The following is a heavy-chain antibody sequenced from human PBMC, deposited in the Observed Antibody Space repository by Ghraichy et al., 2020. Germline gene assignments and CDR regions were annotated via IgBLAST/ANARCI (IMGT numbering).Heavy chain of an antibody. V-gene: IGHV1-18*01. CDR3: ARDEHCGGGSCYSIGYYFDY. CDR2: VSAYNGNT. CDR1: GYTFPSQG. J-gene: IGHJ4*02. Sequence: ASVKVSCKASGYTFPSQGTSWVRQAPGQGHEWMGWVSAYNGNTNYPQKLQGRVTMTTDTSTSTAYIELRSLRSDDTAVYYCARDEHCGGGSCYSIGYYFDYWGQGTLVTVSS. D-gene: IGHD2-15*01.